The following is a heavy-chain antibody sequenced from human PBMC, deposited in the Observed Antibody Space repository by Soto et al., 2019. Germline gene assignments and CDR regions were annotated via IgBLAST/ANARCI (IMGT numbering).Heavy chain of an antibody. CDR1: GFTFSSYG. CDR3: ARGSIPGSSWGRGYYFDY. V-gene: IGHV3-33*01. J-gene: IGHJ4*02. Sequence: PGGSLRLSCAASGFTFSSYGMHWVRQAPGKGLEGVAVVWYDGSNKYYADSVKCRFTISRDNSKKTVYLQMNSLRAEDTAVYYCARGSIPGSSWGRGYYFDYWGQGTLVTVSS. CDR2: VWYDGSNK. D-gene: IGHD6-13*01.